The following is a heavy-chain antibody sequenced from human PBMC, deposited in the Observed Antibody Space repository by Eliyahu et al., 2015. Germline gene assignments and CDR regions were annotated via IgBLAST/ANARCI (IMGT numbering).Heavy chain of an antibody. Sequence: MHWVRQAPGQGLEWMGWINPNSGGTNYAQKFQGRVTMTRDTSISTAYMELSRLRSDDTAVYYCAREPWDSNVLRYFDWPNDAFDIWGQGTMVTVSS. D-gene: IGHD3-9*01. V-gene: IGHV1-2*02. J-gene: IGHJ3*02. CDR3: AREPWDSNVLRYFDWPNDAFDI. CDR2: INPNSGGT.